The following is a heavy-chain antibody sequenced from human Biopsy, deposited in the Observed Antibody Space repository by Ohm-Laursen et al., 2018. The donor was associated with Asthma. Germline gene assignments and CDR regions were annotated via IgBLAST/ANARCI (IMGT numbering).Heavy chain of an antibody. V-gene: IGHV1-18*01. D-gene: IGHD3-10*01. CDR2: ISVYNGNT. CDR3: ARAVDYSHYYGIDV. Sequence: ASVKVSCKPSGYTFNSAGITLVRQAPGQGLEWMGWISVYNGNTKVAQKLQDRVTMITDTSTSTAYMELRSLRSDGTAVYFCARAVDYSHYYGIDVWGQGTTVTVS. CDR1: GYTFNSAG. J-gene: IGHJ6*02.